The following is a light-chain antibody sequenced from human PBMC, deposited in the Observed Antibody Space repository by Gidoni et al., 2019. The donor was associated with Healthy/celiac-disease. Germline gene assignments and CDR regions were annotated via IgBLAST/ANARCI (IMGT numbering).Light chain of an antibody. V-gene: IGKV1-39*01. CDR2: AAS. CDR3: QQSYSTPGFT. CDR1: QSISSY. Sequence: IQMTQSPSSLSASVGDRVTITCRASQSISSYLNWYQQKPGKAPKLLIYAASSLQSGVPSRFSGSGSGTDCTLTISSLQPEDFATYDCQQSYSTPGFTFGPGTKVDIK. J-gene: IGKJ3*01.